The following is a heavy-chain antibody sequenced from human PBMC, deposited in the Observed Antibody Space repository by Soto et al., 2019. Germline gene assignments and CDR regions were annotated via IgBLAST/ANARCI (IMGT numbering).Heavy chain of an antibody. V-gene: IGHV5-51*01. Sequence: PGESLKISCKGSGYSFTSYWIGWVRQMPGKGLEWMGIIYPGDSDTRYSPSFQGQVTISADKSISTAYLQWSSLKASDTAMYYCARLGGDYYYYYGMDVRGQGTTVTVSS. D-gene: IGHD4-17*01. CDR3: ARLGGDYYYYYGMDV. CDR2: IYPGDSDT. CDR1: GYSFTSYW. J-gene: IGHJ6*02.